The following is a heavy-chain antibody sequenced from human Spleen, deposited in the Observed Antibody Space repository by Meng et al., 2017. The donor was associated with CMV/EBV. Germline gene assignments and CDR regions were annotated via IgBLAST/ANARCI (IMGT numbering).Heavy chain of an antibody. J-gene: IGHJ4*02. Sequence: GGSLRLSCAASGFTFSSYPMHWVRQAPGKGLEWVAVISSDGRNKYYADSVQGRFTISRDNAKNSLYLQMNSLRAEDTAVYYCARSPGYCSGGSCYFFDHWGQGTLVTVSS. CDR1: GFTFSSYP. CDR2: ISSDGRNK. CDR3: ARSPGYCSGGSCYFFDH. V-gene: IGHV3-30*04. D-gene: IGHD2-15*01.